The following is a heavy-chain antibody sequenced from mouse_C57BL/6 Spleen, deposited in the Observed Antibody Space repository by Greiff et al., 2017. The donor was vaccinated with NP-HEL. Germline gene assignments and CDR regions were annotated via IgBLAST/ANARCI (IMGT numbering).Heavy chain of an antibody. V-gene: IGHV1-15*01. D-gene: IGHD1-1*01. Sequence: QVQLQQSGAELVRPGASVTLSCKASGYTFTDYEMHWVKQTPVHGLEWIGAIDPETGGTAYNQKFKGKAILTADKSSSTAYMELRSLTSEDSAVYYCTRWVYGSLFDYWGQGTTLTVSS. CDR2: IDPETGGT. J-gene: IGHJ2*01. CDR3: TRWVYGSLFDY. CDR1: GYTFTDYE.